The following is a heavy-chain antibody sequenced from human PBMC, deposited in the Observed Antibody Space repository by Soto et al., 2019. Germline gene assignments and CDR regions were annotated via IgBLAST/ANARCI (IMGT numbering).Heavy chain of an antibody. Sequence: QVRLVESGGGLVKPGGSLRLSCAASGFTFTDSYMSGFRQAPGKWLEWVSQISSTGATIYYPDSVKGRFTISRDNAQNSLYWSMTSLRGEDTAIYYCAIRFMVRGAFDPWGQGTLVTVSS. V-gene: IGHV3-11*01. CDR3: AIRFMVRGAFDP. D-gene: IGHD3-10*01. CDR2: ISSTGATI. J-gene: IGHJ5*02. CDR1: GFTFTDSY.